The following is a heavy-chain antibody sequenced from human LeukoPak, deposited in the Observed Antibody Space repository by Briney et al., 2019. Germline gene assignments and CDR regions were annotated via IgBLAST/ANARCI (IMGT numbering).Heavy chain of an antibody. Sequence: PGRSLRLSCAGSGFTFSSYGMHWVRQAPGKGLEGVAVIWYDGSNKYYADSVKGRFTISRDNSKNTLYLQMNSLRAEDTAVYYCARGTISFDYWGQGTLVTVSS. CDR3: ARGTISFDY. CDR2: IWYDGSNK. J-gene: IGHJ4*02. CDR1: GFTFSSYG. V-gene: IGHV3-33*01. D-gene: IGHD1-1*01.